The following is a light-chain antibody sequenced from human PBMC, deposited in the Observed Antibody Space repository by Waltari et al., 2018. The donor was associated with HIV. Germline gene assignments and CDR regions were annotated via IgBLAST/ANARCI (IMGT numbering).Light chain of an antibody. V-gene: IGLV1-51*01. CDR3: AAWDNGLDGML. CDR1: TSNIATNY. J-gene: IGLJ2*01. CDR2: DNN. Sequence: QSILTQPPSVSAAPGQKVTIPCSGSTSNIATNYVSWYQHRPGTAPKLLIYDNNTRPSGIADRFSGSKSGTLGTLDISGLQTGDEADYYCAAWDNGLDGMLIGGGTKLTV.